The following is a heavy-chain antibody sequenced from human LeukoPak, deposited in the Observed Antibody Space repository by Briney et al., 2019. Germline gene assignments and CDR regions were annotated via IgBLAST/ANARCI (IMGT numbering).Heavy chain of an antibody. Sequence: PSETLSLTCTVSGGSLSSYYWSWIRQPAGKGLEWIGRIYTSGSTNYNPSLKSRVTIPVDKSKNQFSLKLSSVTAADTAVYYCARGSNWNYALEFDPWGQGTLVTVSS. J-gene: IGHJ5*02. CDR1: GGSLSSYY. D-gene: IGHD1-7*01. CDR3: ARGSNWNYALEFDP. CDR2: IYTSGST. V-gene: IGHV4-4*07.